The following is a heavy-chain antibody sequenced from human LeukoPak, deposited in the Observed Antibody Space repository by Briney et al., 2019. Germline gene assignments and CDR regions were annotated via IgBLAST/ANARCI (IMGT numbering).Heavy chain of an antibody. CDR2: IIPIFGTA. Sequence: ASVKVSCKASGYTFTNYAISWVRQAPGQGLEWMGGIIPIFGTANYAQKLQGRVTMTTDTSTSTAYMELRSLRSDDTAVYYCARPAAATEYDFWSGYYNYWGQGTLVTVSS. D-gene: IGHD3-3*01. J-gene: IGHJ4*02. V-gene: IGHV1-18*01. CDR3: ARPAAATEYDFWSGYYNY. CDR1: GYTFTNYA.